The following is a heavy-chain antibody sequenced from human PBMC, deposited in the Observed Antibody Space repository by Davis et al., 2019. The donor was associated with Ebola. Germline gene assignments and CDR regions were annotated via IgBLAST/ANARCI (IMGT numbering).Heavy chain of an antibody. Sequence: ASVKVSCKASGYTFTSYDINWVRQATGQGLEWMGWMNPNSGNTGYAQKFQGRVTITADKSTSTAYMELSSLRSEDTAVYYCAVAAAGRWGQGTLVTVSS. CDR2: MNPNSGNT. CDR3: AVAAAGR. V-gene: IGHV1-8*01. CDR1: GYTFTSYD. J-gene: IGHJ4*02. D-gene: IGHD6-13*01.